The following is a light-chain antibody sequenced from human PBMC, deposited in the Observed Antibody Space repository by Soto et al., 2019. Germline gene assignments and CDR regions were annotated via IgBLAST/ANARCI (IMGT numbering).Light chain of an antibody. Sequence: DIQMTQSPSSLSTSVGDRVTITCRASQSITNYLNWYQQKPGRVPKLLIYAASRWQSGVPSRFSGSGSGTDFTLTISSLQPEDFATYYCQQSYITPWTFGQGTKVEIK. CDR2: AAS. CDR3: QQSYITPWT. CDR1: QSITNY. J-gene: IGKJ1*01. V-gene: IGKV1-39*01.